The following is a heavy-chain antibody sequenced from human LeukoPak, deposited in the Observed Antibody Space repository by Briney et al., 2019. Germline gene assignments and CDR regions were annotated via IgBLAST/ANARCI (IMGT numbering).Heavy chain of an antibody. V-gene: IGHV3-23*01. J-gene: IGHJ4*02. CDR1: GFPFSIYA. CDR2: ISSGGDAT. CDR3: AKRDTRGRYYFDS. Sequence: GSLRLSCGASGFPFSIYAMSWVRQAPGKGLDWVSAISSGGDATYYADSVKGRFTISRDNSKNTLYLQMNSLRAEDSAVYYCAKRDTRGRYYFDSWGQGTLVTVSS. D-gene: IGHD6-19*01.